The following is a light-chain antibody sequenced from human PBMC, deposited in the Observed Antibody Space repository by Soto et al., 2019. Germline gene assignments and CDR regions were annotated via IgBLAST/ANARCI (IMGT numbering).Light chain of an antibody. V-gene: IGKV3-11*01. Sequence: EIVLTQSPANLSLSPGERATLSCRASQSVSSSLAWYQQKPGQAPRLLIYDASTRATGIPARFSGSGSGTDFTLTISSLEPEDFAVYYCQQRSNWPPITFGPGTKVDIK. CDR3: QQRSNWPPIT. CDR2: DAS. CDR1: QSVSSS. J-gene: IGKJ3*01.